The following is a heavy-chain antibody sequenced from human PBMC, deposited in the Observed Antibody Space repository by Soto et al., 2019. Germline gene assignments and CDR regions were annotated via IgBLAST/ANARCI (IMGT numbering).Heavy chain of an antibody. J-gene: IGHJ6*02. CDR1: GFTFSNAW. Sequence: EVQLVESGGGLVKPGGSLRLSCAASGFTFSNAWMSWVRQAPGKGLEWVGRIKSKTDGGTTDYAAPVKGRFTISRDDSDNTLYLQMNSRKSVDAAVYYCTADVSGGYSSRWYPPYGMDVWGQGTTVTVSS. CDR3: TADVSGGYSSRWYPPYGMDV. CDR2: IKSKTDGGTT. V-gene: IGHV3-15*01. D-gene: IGHD6-13*01.